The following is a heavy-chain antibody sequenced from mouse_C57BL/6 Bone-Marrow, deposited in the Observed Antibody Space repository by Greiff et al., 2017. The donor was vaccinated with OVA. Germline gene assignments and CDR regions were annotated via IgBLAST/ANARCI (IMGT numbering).Heavy chain of an antibody. CDR1: GFTFSNYW. CDR2: IRLKSDNYAT. V-gene: IGHV6-3*01. CDR3: TAGSSLDY. Sequence: EVKVEESGGGLVQPGGSMKLSCVASGFTFSNYWMNWVRQSPEKGLEWVAQIRLKSDNYATHYAESVKGRFTISRDDSKSSVYLQMNNLRAEDTGIYYCTAGSSLDYWGQGTTLTVSS. D-gene: IGHD1-1*01. J-gene: IGHJ2*01.